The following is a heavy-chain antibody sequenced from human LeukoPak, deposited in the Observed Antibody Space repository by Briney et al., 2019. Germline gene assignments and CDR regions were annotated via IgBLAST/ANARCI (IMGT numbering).Heavy chain of an antibody. CDR3: AKGRIAAASNPAFDI. Sequence: GGSLRLSCAASGFTFDDYAMHWVRQAPGKGLEWVSGISWNSGSIGYADSVRGRFTISRDNAKNSLYLQMNSLRAEDTALYYCAKGRIAAASNPAFDIWGQGTMVTVSS. CDR2: ISWNSGSI. V-gene: IGHV3-9*01. D-gene: IGHD6-25*01. CDR1: GFTFDDYA. J-gene: IGHJ3*02.